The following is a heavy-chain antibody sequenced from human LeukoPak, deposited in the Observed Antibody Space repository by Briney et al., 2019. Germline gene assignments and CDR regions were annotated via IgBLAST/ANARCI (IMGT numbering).Heavy chain of an antibody. V-gene: IGHV3-7*01. J-gene: IGHJ4*02. Sequence: GGSLRLSCAASGFTFSNYWMTWVRQAPGKGLEWVANINRDGSEKYYVDSVRGRFTISRDNAKNSLYLQMNSLRAEDTAVYYCAKENWNYTSFDYWGQGTLVTVSS. CDR1: GFTFSNYW. D-gene: IGHD1-7*01. CDR3: AKENWNYTSFDY. CDR2: INRDGSEK.